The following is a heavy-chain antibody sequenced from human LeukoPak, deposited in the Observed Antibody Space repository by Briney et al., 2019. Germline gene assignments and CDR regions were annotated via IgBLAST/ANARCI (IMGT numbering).Heavy chain of an antibody. CDR3: AKGGSNNWSFDY. D-gene: IGHD1-1*01. CDR1: GLTFSNYG. V-gene: IGHV3-30*02. J-gene: IGHJ4*02. Sequence: GGTLRLSCSASGLTFSNYGMHWVRQAPGKGLEWVTYIRYDGRNKFYADFVKGRFTISRDNSKSTLFLQMSSLRTEDTAIYYCAKGGSNNWSFDYWGQGTLVTVSS. CDR2: IRYDGRNK.